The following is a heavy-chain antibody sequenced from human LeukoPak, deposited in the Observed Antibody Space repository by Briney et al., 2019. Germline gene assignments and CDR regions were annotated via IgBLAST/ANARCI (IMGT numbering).Heavy chain of an antibody. J-gene: IGHJ4*02. CDR1: GGSISSNNW. D-gene: IGHD5-18*01. CDR3: ARMKGGYSYGRFDY. CDR2: IYYSGST. Sequence: SETLSLTCAVSGGSISSNNWWSWVRQPPGKGLEWIGYIYYSGSTYYNPSLKSRVTMSVDTSKNQFSLKLSSVTAVDTAVYYCARMKGGYSYGRFDYWGQGTLVTVSS. V-gene: IGHV4-28*01.